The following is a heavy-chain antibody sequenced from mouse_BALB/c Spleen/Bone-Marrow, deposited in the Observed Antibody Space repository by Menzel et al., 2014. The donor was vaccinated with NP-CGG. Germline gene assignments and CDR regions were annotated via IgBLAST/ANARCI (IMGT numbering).Heavy chain of an antibody. J-gene: IGHJ3*01. CDR1: GYSFTDYN. CDR2: IDPYIGGT. V-gene: IGHV1S135*01. Sequence: EVQLQQSGPELVKPGASVKLSCKASGYSFTDYNMYWVKQSHGKSLEWIGYIDPYIGGTRYNQKFKGKATLTVGKSSSTAFMHLNSLTSEDSAVYYCARFAFWGQGTLVTVSA. CDR3: ARFAF.